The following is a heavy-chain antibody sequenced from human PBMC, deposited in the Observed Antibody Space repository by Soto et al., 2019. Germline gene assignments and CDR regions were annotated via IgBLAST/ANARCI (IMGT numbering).Heavy chain of an antibody. CDR2: IYYSGST. V-gene: IGHV4-39*01. D-gene: IGHD1-26*01. CDR3: ARHVWELRGILMDV. CDR1: GGSISSSSYY. Sequence: SETLSLTCTVSGGSISSSSYYWGWIRQPPGKGLEWIGSIYYSGSTYYNPSLKSRVTISVDTSKNQFSLKLSSVTAADTAVYYCARHVWELRGILMDVWGQGTTVTVSS. J-gene: IGHJ6*02.